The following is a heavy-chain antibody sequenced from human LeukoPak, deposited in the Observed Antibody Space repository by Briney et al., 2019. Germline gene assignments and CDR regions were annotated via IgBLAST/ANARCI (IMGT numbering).Heavy chain of an antibody. CDR1: GGSISSYY. J-gene: IGHJ4*02. D-gene: IGHD2-2*01. CDR3: ARGTYCSSTSCSGGGDY. CDR2: IYTSGST. Sequence: SETLSLTCTVSGGSISSYYWSWIRQPAGKGLEWIGRIYTSGSTNYNPSLKSRVTMSVDTSKNQFSLKLSSVTAADTAVYYCARGTYCSSTSCSGGGDYWGQGTLVTVSS. V-gene: IGHV4-4*07.